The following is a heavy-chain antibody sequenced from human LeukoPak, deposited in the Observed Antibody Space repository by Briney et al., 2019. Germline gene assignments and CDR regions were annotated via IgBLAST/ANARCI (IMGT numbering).Heavy chain of an antibody. CDR3: AKNPPTIFGVVPYFDY. CDR1: GFTFSSYA. Sequence: GGSLRLSCAASGFTFSSYAMSWVRQAPGKGLEWVSAISGSGGSTYYADSVKGRFTISRDNSKNTLYLQMNSLRAEDTAVHYCAKNPPTIFGVVPYFDYWGQGTLVTVSS. J-gene: IGHJ4*02. D-gene: IGHD3-3*01. CDR2: ISGSGGST. V-gene: IGHV3-23*01.